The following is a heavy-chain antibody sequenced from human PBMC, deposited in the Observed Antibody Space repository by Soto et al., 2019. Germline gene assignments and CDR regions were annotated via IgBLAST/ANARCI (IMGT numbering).Heavy chain of an antibody. J-gene: IGHJ6*02. Sequence: QVQLVQSGAEVKKPGSSVKVSCTASGGTFSSYAISWVRQAPGQGLEWMGGIIPIFGTANYAQKLQGRVTITADNSTSTAYMELSSLRSEDTAVYYCAGGYGRHIVVVTAIYYYYGMDVWGQGTTVTVSS. CDR2: IIPIFGTA. CDR3: AGGYGRHIVVVTAIYYYYGMDV. CDR1: GGTFSSYA. V-gene: IGHV1-69*06. D-gene: IGHD2-21*02.